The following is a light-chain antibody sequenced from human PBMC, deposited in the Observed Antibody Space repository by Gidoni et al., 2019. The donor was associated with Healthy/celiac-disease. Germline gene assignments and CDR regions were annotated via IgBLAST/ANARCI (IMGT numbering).Light chain of an antibody. J-gene: IGKJ4*01. V-gene: IGKV3D-15*01. CDR1: QSVSSN. CDR3: QQYNNWPLT. Sequence: EIVMTQSPATLSVSPGERATLPCRASQSVSSNLAWYQQKPGQAPRLLIYGASTRATGIPARFSGSGSGTEFTLTISSLQSEDFAVSYCQQYNNWPLTFGGGTKVEIK. CDR2: GAS.